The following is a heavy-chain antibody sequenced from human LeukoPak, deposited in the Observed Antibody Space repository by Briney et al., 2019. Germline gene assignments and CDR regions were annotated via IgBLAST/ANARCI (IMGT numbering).Heavy chain of an antibody. CDR1: GYTLTELS. V-gene: IGHV1-24*01. CDR3: ATDSWDIVVVPAARDAFDI. CDR2: FDPEDGET. J-gene: IGHJ3*02. D-gene: IGHD2-2*01. Sequence: GASVKVSCKVSGYTLTELSMHWVRQAPGKGLEWMGGFDPEDGETIYAQKFQGRVTMTEDTSTDTAYMELSSLRSEDTAVYYCATDSWDIVVVPAARDAFDIWGQGTMVTVSS.